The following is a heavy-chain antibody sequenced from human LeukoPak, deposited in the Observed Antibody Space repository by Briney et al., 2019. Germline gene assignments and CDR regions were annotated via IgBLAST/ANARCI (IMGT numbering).Heavy chain of an antibody. CDR3: ARSMYGEGRRIIDFDY. CDR2: TRNKVNSYTT. CDR1: GFTFSDHY. V-gene: IGHV3-72*01. Sequence: AGGSLRLSCAASGFTFSDHYIDWVRQAPGKGLEWVARTRNKVNSYTTAYAASVTGRFTVSSNSVYLQMDSLKIEDTAVYYCARSMYGEGRRIIDFDYWGQGSLLTVS. J-gene: IGHJ4*02. D-gene: IGHD4/OR15-4a*01.